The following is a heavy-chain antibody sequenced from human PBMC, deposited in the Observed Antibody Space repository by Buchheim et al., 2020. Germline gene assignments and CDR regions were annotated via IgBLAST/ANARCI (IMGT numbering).Heavy chain of an antibody. CDR1: GFTFSNYG. V-gene: IGHV3-30*18. CDR2: MSYDGSDK. Sequence: QVQLVEYGGGVVQPGRSLRLSCAASGFTFSNYGIHWVRQAPGKGPEWVAVMSYDGSDKYYGDSVRGRFTISRANSTNTLYLQMDSLRAEDTAVYYCAKGRGYCSGGSCYHFFDYWGRGTL. D-gene: IGHD2-15*01. J-gene: IGHJ4*02. CDR3: AKGRGYCSGGSCYHFFDY.